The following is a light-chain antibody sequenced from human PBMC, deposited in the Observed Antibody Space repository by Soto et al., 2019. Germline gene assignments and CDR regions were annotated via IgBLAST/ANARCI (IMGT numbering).Light chain of an antibody. Sequence: EIVLTQSPGTLSLSPGERATLSCRASQSVSSSYLAWYQQKPGQAPRLLIYGASSRATGIPDRFSGSGSGTAFTLTISRLEPEDFVLYYCQQYSSSPLTFGGGTKVEIK. V-gene: IGKV3-20*01. CDR1: QSVSSSY. CDR3: QQYSSSPLT. CDR2: GAS. J-gene: IGKJ4*01.